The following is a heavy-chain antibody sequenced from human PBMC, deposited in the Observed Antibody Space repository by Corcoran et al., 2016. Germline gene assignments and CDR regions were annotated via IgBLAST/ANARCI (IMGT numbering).Heavy chain of an antibody. V-gene: IGHV4-34*01. Sequence: QVQLQQWGAGLLKPSETLSLTCAVYGGSFSGYYWSWIRQPPGKGLEWIGEINHSGSTNYNPSLKSRVTISVDTSKNQFSLKLSSVTAADTAVYYCARGYGRVVVTAKGAFDIWGQGTMVTVSS. CDR1: GGSFSGYY. J-gene: IGHJ3*02. CDR3: ARGYGRVVVTAKGAFDI. D-gene: IGHD2-21*02. CDR2: INHSGST.